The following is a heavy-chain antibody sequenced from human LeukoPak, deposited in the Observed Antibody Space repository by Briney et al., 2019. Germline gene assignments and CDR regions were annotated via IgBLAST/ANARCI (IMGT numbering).Heavy chain of an antibody. J-gene: IGHJ4*01. Sequence: SGGSLRLSCAASGFTFSSYAMHWVRQAPGKGLEWVAVISYDGSNKYYADSVKGRFTISRDNSKNTLYLQMNSLRAEDTAVYYCASEEGYCSSTSCFPFDYWGQEPWSPSPQ. D-gene: IGHD2-2*01. CDR3: ASEEGYCSSTSCFPFDY. V-gene: IGHV3-30*04. CDR1: GFTFSSYA. CDR2: ISYDGSNK.